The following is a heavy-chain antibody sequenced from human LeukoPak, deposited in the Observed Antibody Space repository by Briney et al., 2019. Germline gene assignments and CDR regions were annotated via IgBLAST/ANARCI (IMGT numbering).Heavy chain of an antibody. CDR3: ARGRYDYVWGSYRWFDY. Sequence: ASVKVSCKASGYTFTSYDINWVRQATGQGLEWMGWMNPNSGNTGYAQKFQGRVTMTRNTSISTAYMELSSLRSEDTAVYYCARGRYDYVWGSYRWFDYWGQGTLVTVSS. CDR2: MNPNSGNT. CDR1: GYTFTSYD. J-gene: IGHJ4*02. V-gene: IGHV1-8*01. D-gene: IGHD3-16*02.